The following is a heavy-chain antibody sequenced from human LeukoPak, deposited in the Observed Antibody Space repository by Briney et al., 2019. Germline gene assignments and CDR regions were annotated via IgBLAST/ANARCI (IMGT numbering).Heavy chain of an antibody. D-gene: IGHD6-13*01. V-gene: IGHV4-59*11. CDR3: ARGGSSWSYAMDV. Sequence: PSETLSLTCTVSGGSIKSHYWSWIRQTPGKGLEWIGCIYESGNTYHNPSLKSRVTISVDMSKNQFSLKVSSVTAADTAVYYCARGGSSWSYAMDVWGQGTTVTVSS. CDR1: GGSIKSHY. J-gene: IGHJ6*02. CDR2: IYESGNT.